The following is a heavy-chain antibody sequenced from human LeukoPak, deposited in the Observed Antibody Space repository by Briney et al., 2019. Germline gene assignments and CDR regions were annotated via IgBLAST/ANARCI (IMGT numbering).Heavy chain of an antibody. Sequence: GSLRLSCAASGFTFSSYSMNWVRQAPGKGLEWVSSIRSNSTYIYYADSVKGRFTISRDNAKNLLYLQMNSLRVEDTAVYYCASDDYWGQGTLVTVSS. CDR3: ASDDY. CDR1: GFTFSSYS. J-gene: IGHJ4*02. CDR2: IRSNSTYI. V-gene: IGHV3-21*01.